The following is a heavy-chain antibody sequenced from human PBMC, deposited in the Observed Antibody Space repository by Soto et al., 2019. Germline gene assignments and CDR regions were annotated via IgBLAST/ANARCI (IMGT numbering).Heavy chain of an antibody. CDR1: GFMFSGFG. Sequence: QVQLVESGGGVVQPGRSLRLSCAASGFMFSGFGMHWVRQAPGKGLQWVAGISKDGSKKYYADSVKGRFTISRDNSKKTLYLQMNSLRAEDTAVYYCATPSGYYFGLGSHDEASDMWGQGTGVTVSS. V-gene: IGHV3-30*03. J-gene: IGHJ3*02. CDR2: ISKDGSKK. D-gene: IGHD3-10*01. CDR3: ATPSGYYFGLGSHDEASDM.